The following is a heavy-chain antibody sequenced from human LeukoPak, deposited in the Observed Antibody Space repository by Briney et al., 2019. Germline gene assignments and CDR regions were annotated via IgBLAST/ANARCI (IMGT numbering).Heavy chain of an antibody. CDR3: ASADSGSLPDDY. Sequence: ASVKVSCKASGYSFTGYYMHWVRQAPGQGLEWMGRINPNSGGTKYAQKFQGRVTMTRDTSISTAYMELSRLTSDDTAVYYCASADSGSLPDDYRGQGTLVTVS. J-gene: IGHJ4*02. D-gene: IGHD1-26*01. CDR2: INPNSGGT. V-gene: IGHV1-2*02. CDR1: GYSFTGYY.